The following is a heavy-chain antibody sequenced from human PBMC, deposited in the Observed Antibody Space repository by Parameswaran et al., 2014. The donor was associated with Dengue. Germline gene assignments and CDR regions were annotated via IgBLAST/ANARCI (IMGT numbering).Heavy chain of an antibody. V-gene: IGHV3-21*01. CDR2: ISSSSSYI. Sequence: VRQAPGKGLEWVSSISSSSSYIYYADSVKGRFTISRDNAKNSLYLQMNSLRAEDTAVYYCARGFLGRGQGYYYYGMDVWGQGTTVTVSS. D-gene: IGHD3-3*01. J-gene: IGHJ6*02. CDR3: ARGFLGRGQGYYYYGMDV.